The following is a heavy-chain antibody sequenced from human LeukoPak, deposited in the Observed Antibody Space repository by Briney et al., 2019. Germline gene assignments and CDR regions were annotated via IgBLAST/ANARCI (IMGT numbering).Heavy chain of an antibody. CDR3: AAIAAAGIDY. D-gene: IGHD6-13*01. CDR2: IYTSGST. J-gene: IGHJ4*02. CDR1: GGSISSSSYY. Sequence: PSETLSLTCTVSGGSISSSSYYWSWIRQPAGKGLEWIGRIYTSGSTNYNPSLKSRVTMSVDTSKNQFSLKLSSVTAADTAVYYCAAIAAAGIDYWGQGTLVTVSS. V-gene: IGHV4-61*02.